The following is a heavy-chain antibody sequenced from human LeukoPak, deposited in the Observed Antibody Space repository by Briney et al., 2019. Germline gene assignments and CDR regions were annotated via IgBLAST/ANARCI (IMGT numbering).Heavy chain of an antibody. Sequence: GRSLRLSCAASGFIFSSHAMHWVRQAPGKGLEWVAVISYDGSFKYYADSVKGLFTLSRDNSKSTLYLQMNSLRPEDTAVYFCARRLGLGSLDVWGQGTMVTVSS. J-gene: IGHJ3*01. CDR2: ISYDGSFK. D-gene: IGHD6-19*01. CDR1: GFIFSSHA. V-gene: IGHV3-30*04. CDR3: ARRLGLGSLDV.